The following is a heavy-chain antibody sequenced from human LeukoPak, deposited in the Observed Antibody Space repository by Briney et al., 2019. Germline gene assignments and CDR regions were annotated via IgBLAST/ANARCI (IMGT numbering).Heavy chain of an antibody. D-gene: IGHD3-10*01. J-gene: IGHJ4*02. Sequence: PGRSLRLSCAASGFTFSSYGMHWVRQAPGKGLEWVAVISYDGSNKYYADSVKGRFTTSRDNSKNTLYLQMNSLRAEDTAVYYCAKELGYYGSGSLSFDYWGQGTLVTVSS. CDR2: ISYDGSNK. V-gene: IGHV3-30*18. CDR3: AKELGYYGSGSLSFDY. CDR1: GFTFSSYG.